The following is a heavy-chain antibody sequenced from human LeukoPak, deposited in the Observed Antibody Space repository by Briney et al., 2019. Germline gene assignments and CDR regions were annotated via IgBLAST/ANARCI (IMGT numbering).Heavy chain of an antibody. CDR2: MYYSRST. D-gene: IGHD5-24*01. CDR1: GGSISSSTYY. J-gene: IGHJ4*02. V-gene: IGHV4-39*01. Sequence: ESGPGLVNPSETLSLTCTVSGGSISSSTYYWGWIRQPPGKGLEWIGSMYYSRSTYYNSSLKSRVTMFVDTSKHQFSLKLISVTAADTAVYYCARLRDGYNNLSPFDYWGQGTLVTVSS. CDR3: ARLRDGYNNLSPFDY.